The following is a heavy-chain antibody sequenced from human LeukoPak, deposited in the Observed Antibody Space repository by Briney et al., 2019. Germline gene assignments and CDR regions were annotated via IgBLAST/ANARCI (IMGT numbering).Heavy chain of an antibody. J-gene: IGHJ4*02. CDR3: VTFSTGAVATY. V-gene: IGHV4-38-2*02. CDR2: ISHSGST. D-gene: IGHD5-12*01. CDR1: GYFISSDYY. Sequence: PSETLSLTCTVSGYFISSDYYWGWIRQPPGKGLEWIGSISHSGSTYYNPSLKSRVTISIDMSKNQFSLRLTSVTAADTAVFYCVTFSTGAVATYWGQGTLVTVSS.